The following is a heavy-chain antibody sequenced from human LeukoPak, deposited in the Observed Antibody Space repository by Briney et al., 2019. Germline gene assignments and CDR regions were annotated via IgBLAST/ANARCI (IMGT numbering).Heavy chain of an antibody. V-gene: IGHV4-59*12. Sequence: SETLSLTCTVSGGSISSYYWSWIRQPPGKGLEWIGYIYDSGSTNYNPSLKSRVTISVDTSKKQFSLKLSSVTAADTAVYYCARGRRGYSYGVEKKFDYWGQGTLVTVSS. CDR1: GGSISSYY. CDR3: ARGRRGYSYGVEKKFDY. J-gene: IGHJ4*02. CDR2: IYDSGST. D-gene: IGHD5-18*01.